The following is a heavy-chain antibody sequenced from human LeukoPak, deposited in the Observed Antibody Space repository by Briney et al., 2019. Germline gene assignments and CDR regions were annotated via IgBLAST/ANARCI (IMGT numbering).Heavy chain of an antibody. J-gene: IGHJ4*02. D-gene: IGHD4-23*01. CDR3: ARSHSYGGNHFDY. CDR2: ISAYNGNT. Sequence: ASVKVSCKASGYTFAVYYMHWVRQAPGQGLEWMGWISAYNGNTNYAQKLQGRVTMTTDTSTSTAYMELRSLRSDDTAVYYCARSHSYGGNHFDYWGQGTLVTVSS. CDR1: GYTFAVYY. V-gene: IGHV1-18*04.